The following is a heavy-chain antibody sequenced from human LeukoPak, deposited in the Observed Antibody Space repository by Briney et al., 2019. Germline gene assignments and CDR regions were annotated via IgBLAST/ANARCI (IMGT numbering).Heavy chain of an antibody. J-gene: IGHJ6*02. CDR2: IYYSGST. Sequence: SETLSLTCTVSGGSISSYYWSWIRQPPGKGLEWIGYIYYSGSTNYNPSLKSRVTISVDTSKNQFSLKLSSVTAADTAVYYCARGDYDILTGAYYYGMDVWGQGTTVTVSS. CDR3: ARGDYDILTGAYYYGMDV. CDR1: GGSISSYY. V-gene: IGHV4-59*01. D-gene: IGHD3-9*01.